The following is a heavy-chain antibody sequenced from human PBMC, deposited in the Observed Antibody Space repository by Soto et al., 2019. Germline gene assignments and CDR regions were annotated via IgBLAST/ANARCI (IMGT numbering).Heavy chain of an antibody. D-gene: IGHD2-8*01. Sequence: GGSLRLSCAASGFTFSSYSMNWVRQAPGKGLEWVSYISSSSSTIYYADSVKGRFTISRDNAKNSLYLQMNSLRAEDTAVYYCARGTIDQAPGNAERYYYYYMDVWGKGTTVTVSS. J-gene: IGHJ6*03. V-gene: IGHV3-48*01. CDR2: ISSSSSTI. CDR3: ARGTIDQAPGNAERYYYYYMDV. CDR1: GFTFSSYS.